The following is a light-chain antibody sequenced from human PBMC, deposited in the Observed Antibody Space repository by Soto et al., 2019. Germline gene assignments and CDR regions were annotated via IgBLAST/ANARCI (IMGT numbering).Light chain of an antibody. J-gene: IGKJ5*01. Sequence: ENVLTKSPATLSLSPGERAPLSCWASQSVSSYLAWYQQKPGQAPRLLIYGASSRATGIPDRFSGSGSGTDFTLTISSLEPEDFAVYYCQQRSDWITFGQGTRLEIK. V-gene: IGKV3-11*01. CDR1: QSVSSY. CDR3: QQRSDWIT. CDR2: GAS.